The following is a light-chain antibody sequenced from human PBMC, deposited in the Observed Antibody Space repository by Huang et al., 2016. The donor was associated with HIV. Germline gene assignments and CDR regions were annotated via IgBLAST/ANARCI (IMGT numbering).Light chain of an antibody. J-gene: IGKJ1*01. V-gene: IGKV3-15*01. CDR1: QSITSN. CDR3: QQYNNWPPWT. CDR2: AAS. Sequence: EIVMTQSPATLSVSPGERATLSCRASQSITSNLAWYQQKPGQAPRLLIYAASTRATVSPAGFSGGGSGAEYTLSISSLQSEDVAVYYCQQYNNWPPWTFGQRTKVEIK.